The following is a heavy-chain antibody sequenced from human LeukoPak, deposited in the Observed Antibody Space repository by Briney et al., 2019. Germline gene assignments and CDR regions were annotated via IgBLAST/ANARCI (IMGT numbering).Heavy chain of an antibody. CDR1: EFTLSDYN. CDR2: IMYDESNK. V-gene: IGHV3-30*04. Sequence: PGGSLRLSCTSSEFTLSDYNMHWVRQAPGKGLEWVTLIMYDESNKNYADSVRGRFTISRDISKNTLYLQMNSLTDEDTALYYCVRDGWHYEFDSWGQGTLVVVSS. J-gene: IGHJ4*02. CDR3: VRDGWHYEFDS. D-gene: IGHD1-7*01.